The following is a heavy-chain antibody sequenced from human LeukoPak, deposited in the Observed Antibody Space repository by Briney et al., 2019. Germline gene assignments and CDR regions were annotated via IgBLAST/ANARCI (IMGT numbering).Heavy chain of an antibody. CDR3: ASKWVVMGGADSSLFDI. J-gene: IGHJ3*02. CDR2: IYHSGST. D-gene: IGHD4-23*01. Sequence: SETLSLTCAVSGGSISSSNWWSWVRQPPGKGLEWIGEIYHSGSTNYNPSLKSGVTISVGKSKNQFSLKLSSVTAADTAVYYCASKWVVMGGADSSLFDIWGQGTMVTVSS. CDR1: GGSISSSNW. V-gene: IGHV4-4*02.